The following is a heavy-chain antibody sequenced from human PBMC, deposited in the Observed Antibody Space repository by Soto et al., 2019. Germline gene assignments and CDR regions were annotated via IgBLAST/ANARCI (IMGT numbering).Heavy chain of an antibody. J-gene: IGHJ6*02. D-gene: IGHD2-2*01. Sequence: GESLKISCKGSGYSFTSYWMGWVGQMPGKGLEWVGIIYPGDSDTRYSPSFQGQVTISADKSISTAYLQWSSLKASDTAMYYCARLPCSSTSCYPAFYYYYYGMDVWGQGTTVTVYS. CDR1: GYSFTSYW. V-gene: IGHV5-51*01. CDR3: ARLPCSSTSCYPAFYYYYYGMDV. CDR2: IYPGDSDT.